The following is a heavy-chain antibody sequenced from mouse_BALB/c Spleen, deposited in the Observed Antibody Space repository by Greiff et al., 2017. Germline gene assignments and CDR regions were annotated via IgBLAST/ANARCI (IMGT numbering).Heavy chain of an antibody. D-gene: IGHD2-14*01. CDR2: INSNGGST. CDR3: ARGYYRYPFDY. J-gene: IGHJ2*01. V-gene: IGHV5-6-3*01. Sequence: EVMLVESGGGLVQPGGSLKLSCAASGFTFSSYGMSWVRQTPDKRLELVATINSNGGSTYYPDSVKGRFTISRDNAKNTLYLQMSSLKSEDTAMYYCARGYYRYPFDYWGQGTTLTVSS. CDR1: GFTFSSYG.